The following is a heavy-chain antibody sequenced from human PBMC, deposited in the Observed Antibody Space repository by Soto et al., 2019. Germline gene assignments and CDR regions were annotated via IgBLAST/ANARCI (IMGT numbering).Heavy chain of an antibody. Sequence: QVQLVQSGAEVKRPGASVKVSCKASGYTFTENDINWVRQATGHGLEWIGWMNPDSGNTGYARKFQGRVTITRDPSITTAYMELRSLKSEDTAVYFCVRAPLDYYSADYFDNWGQGTLVNVSS. D-gene: IGHD2-21*02. J-gene: IGHJ4*02. CDR1: GYTFTEND. CDR3: VRAPLDYYSADYFDN. V-gene: IGHV1-8*01. CDR2: MNPDSGNT.